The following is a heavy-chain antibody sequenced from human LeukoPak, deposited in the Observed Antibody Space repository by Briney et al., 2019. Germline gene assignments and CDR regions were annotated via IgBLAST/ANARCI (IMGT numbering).Heavy chain of an antibody. Sequence: SETLSLTCTVSGGSISSYCWSWIRQPAGKGLEWIGRIYTSGSTNYNPSLKSRVTISVDTSKNQFSLKLSSVTAADTAVYYCARDRTYYYDSSGFSYWYFDLWGRGTLVTVSS. J-gene: IGHJ2*01. CDR2: IYTSGST. CDR3: ARDRTYYYDSSGFSYWYFDL. CDR1: GGSISSYC. V-gene: IGHV4-4*07. D-gene: IGHD3-22*01.